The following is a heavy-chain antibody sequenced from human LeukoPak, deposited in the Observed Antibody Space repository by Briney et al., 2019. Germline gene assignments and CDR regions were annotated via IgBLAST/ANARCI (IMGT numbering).Heavy chain of an antibody. CDR2: IYYSGNT. J-gene: IGHJ4*02. V-gene: IGHV4-59*08. Sequence: SETLSLTCTVSNDSISNYDWSWIRQPPGKGLEWIGYIYYSGNTYYNPSLKSRVTISVDTSKSQFSLRLNSVTAADTAVYYCARQIIRGQYLIHFDYWSQGALVTVSS. D-gene: IGHD1-26*01. CDR1: NDSISNYD. CDR3: ARQIIRGQYLIHFDY.